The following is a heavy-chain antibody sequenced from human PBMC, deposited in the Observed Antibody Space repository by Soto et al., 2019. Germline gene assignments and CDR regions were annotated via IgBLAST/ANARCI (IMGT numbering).Heavy chain of an antibody. D-gene: IGHD6-13*01. CDR1: GFTFSSYA. CDR3: SSSDSSSWRSYFDY. CDR2: XSYXXSXX. J-gene: IGHJ4*02. V-gene: IGHV3-30-3*01. Sequence: PGGSPRLSCAASGFTFSSYAMRWVRQAPGKGLEWVAVXSYXXSXXXXXDXXXGRFTISRDNSKNTLYLQMNSLRAEDTAVYYCSSSDSSSWRSYFDYWGQGTLVTVSS.